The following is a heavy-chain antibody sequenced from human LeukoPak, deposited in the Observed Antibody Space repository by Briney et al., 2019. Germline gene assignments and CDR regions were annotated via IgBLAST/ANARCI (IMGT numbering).Heavy chain of an antibody. V-gene: IGHV1-69*05. Sequence: SVKVSCKASGGTFSSYAISWVLQAPGQGLEWMGRIIPIFGTANYAQKFQGRVTITTDESTSTAYMELSSLRSEDTAVYYCARSRGYCGGDCRLDYWGQGTLVTVSS. J-gene: IGHJ4*02. CDR3: ARSRGYCGGDCRLDY. CDR2: IIPIFGTA. CDR1: GGTFSSYA. D-gene: IGHD2-21*02.